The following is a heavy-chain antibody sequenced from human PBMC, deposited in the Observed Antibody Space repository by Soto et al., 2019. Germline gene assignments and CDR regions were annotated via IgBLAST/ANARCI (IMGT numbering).Heavy chain of an antibody. D-gene: IGHD3-16*02. J-gene: IGHJ4*02. CDR3: ARSAYTYVWGSYRYTWYFDY. Sequence: PSETLSLTCTVSGGSISSSSYYWGWIRQPPGKGLEWIGSIYYSGSTYYNPSLKSRVTISVDTSKNQFSLKLGSVTAADTAVYYCARSAYTYVWGSYRYTWYFDYWGQGTLVTVSS. CDR1: GGSISSSSYY. V-gene: IGHV4-39*01. CDR2: IYYSGST.